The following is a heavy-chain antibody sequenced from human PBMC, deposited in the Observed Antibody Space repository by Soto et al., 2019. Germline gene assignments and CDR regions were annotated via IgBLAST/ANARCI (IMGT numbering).Heavy chain of an antibody. D-gene: IGHD4-17*01. CDR2: IYYSGST. CDR3: ASSDGDSRYYYYGMDV. V-gene: IGHV4-31*03. CDR1: GGSISSGGYY. Sequence: QVQLQESGPGLVKPSQTLSLTCTVSGGSISSGGYYWSWIRQHPGKGLEWIGYIYYSGSTYYNPSLTSRVTISVDTSKNQFSLKLSSVTAADTAVYYCASSDGDSRYYYYGMDVWGQGTTVTVSS. J-gene: IGHJ6*02.